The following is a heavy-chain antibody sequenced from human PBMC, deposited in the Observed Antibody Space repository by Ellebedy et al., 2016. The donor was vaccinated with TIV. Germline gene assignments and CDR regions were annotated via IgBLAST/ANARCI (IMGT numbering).Heavy chain of an antibody. CDR1: GFTFSSYG. D-gene: IGHD1-1*01. V-gene: IGHV3-30*03. CDR3: ARKPMNPTDLYGNFDH. CDR2: ISSDAYNT. Sequence: GESLKISCAASGFTFSSYGMHWVRQAPGKGLEWVALISSDAYNTYYSDSVKGRFTISRYNSKNTLFLQMNSLRAEDTAVYYCARKPMNPTDLYGNFDHWGQGTLVTVSS. J-gene: IGHJ4*02.